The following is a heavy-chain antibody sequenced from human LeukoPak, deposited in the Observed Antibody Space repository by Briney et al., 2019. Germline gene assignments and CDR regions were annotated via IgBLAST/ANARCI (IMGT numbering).Heavy chain of an antibody. D-gene: IGHD5-24*01. V-gene: IGHV3-48*01. CDR1: GFTFSTYS. Sequence: TGGSLRLSCAASGFTFSTYSMNWVRQAPGKGLEWVSYISSSISTIYYADSVKGRFTISRDTAKNPLYLQMDSLRAEDTAVYYCARRHGFPDYWGQGTLVTVSS. CDR2: ISSSISTI. CDR3: ARRHGFPDY. J-gene: IGHJ4*02.